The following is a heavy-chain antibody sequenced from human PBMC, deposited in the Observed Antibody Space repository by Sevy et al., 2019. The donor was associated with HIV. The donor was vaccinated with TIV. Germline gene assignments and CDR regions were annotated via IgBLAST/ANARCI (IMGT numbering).Heavy chain of an antibody. CDR3: ARDTGGMGMDV. D-gene: IGHD6-13*01. CDR2: IKQDGSEK. V-gene: IGHV3-7*01. J-gene: IGHJ6*02. Sequence: GGSLRLSCAASGFTFSSHWMSWVRQAPGKGLEWVANIKQDGSEKYYVDSVKGRFTISRDNAKNSLSLQMNSLRAEDTAVYYCARDTGGMGMDVWGQGTTVTVSS. CDR1: GFTFSSHW.